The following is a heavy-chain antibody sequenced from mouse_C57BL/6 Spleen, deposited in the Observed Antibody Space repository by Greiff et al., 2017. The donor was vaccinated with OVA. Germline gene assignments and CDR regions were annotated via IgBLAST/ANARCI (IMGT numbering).Heavy chain of an antibody. CDR1: GYTFTDYE. D-gene: IGHD3-2*02. CDR3: TREDSSGPPDY. CDR2: IDPETGGT. J-gene: IGHJ2*01. V-gene: IGHV1-15*01. Sequence: VKLQESGAELVRPGASVTLSCKASGYTFTDYEMHWVKQTPVHGLEWIGAIDPETGGTAYNQKFKGKAILTADKSSSTAYMELRSLTSEDSAVYYCTREDSSGPPDYWGQGTTLTVSS.